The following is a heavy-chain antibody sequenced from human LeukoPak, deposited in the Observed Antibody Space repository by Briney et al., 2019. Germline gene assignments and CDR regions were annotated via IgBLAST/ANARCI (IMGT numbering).Heavy chain of an antibody. J-gene: IGHJ4*02. CDR3: ARDVTGGSLFDY. CDR2: INHSGST. V-gene: IGHV4-34*01. CDR1: GGSFSGYY. Sequence: PSETLSLTCAVYGGSFSGYYWSWIRQPPGKGLEWIGEINHSGSTNYNPSLKSRVTISVDTSKNQFSLKLSSVTAADTAVYYCARDVTGGSLFDYWGQGTLVTVSS. D-gene: IGHD2-21*02.